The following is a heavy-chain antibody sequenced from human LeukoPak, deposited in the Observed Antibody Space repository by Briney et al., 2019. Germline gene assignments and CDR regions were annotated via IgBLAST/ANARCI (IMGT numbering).Heavy chain of an antibody. J-gene: IGHJ5*02. CDR1: GLSFSSFG. V-gene: IGHV3-23*01. CDR3: AKDFNWFDP. Sequence: GGSLRLSCAASGLSFSSFGMSWVRQGPARGLEWVSSIRGNDETFYADSVKGRFTISRDNSKNTLYLQMNSLRAEDTAVYYCAKDFNWFDPWGQGTLVTVSS. CDR2: IRGNDET.